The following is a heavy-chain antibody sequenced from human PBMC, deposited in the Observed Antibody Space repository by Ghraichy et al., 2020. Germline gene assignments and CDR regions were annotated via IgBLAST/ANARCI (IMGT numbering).Heavy chain of an antibody. J-gene: IGHJ6*02. V-gene: IGHV1-8*01. CDR3: ARGPRPNFWSGWGLGYYYYGMDV. D-gene: IGHD3-3*01. CDR1: GYTFTSYD. Sequence: ASVKVSCKASGYTFTSYDINWVRQATGQGLEWMGWMNPNSGNTGYAQKFQGRVTMTRNTSISTAYMELSSLRSEDTAVYYCARGPRPNFWSGWGLGYYYYGMDVWGQGTTVTVSS. CDR2: MNPNSGNT.